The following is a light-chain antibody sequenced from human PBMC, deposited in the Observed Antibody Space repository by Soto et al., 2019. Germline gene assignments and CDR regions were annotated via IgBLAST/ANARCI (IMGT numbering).Light chain of an antibody. V-gene: IGKV1D-13*01. Sequence: AIQLTQSPSSLSASVGDRVTITCRASQDIRGALAWYQQKPGKAPKILIYDVSTLESGVPSRFSGSSSGTDFTLTISSLQPVDFATYYCQQYDNLLLTFGGGTKVEIK. CDR1: QDIRGA. J-gene: IGKJ4*01. CDR2: DVS. CDR3: QQYDNLLLT.